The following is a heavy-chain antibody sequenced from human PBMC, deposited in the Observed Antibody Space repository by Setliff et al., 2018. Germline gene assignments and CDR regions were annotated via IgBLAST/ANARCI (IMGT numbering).Heavy chain of an antibody. CDR1: GYTLTELS. CDR2: FDPEDGET. J-gene: IGHJ3*02. D-gene: IGHD6-19*01. V-gene: IGHV1-24*01. Sequence: ASVKVSCRVSGYTLTELSRHWVRQAPGKGLEWMGGFDPEDGETIYAQKYQGRVTMTEDTSTDTAYMELSSLRSEDTAVYYCATGRRWLGSAFDIWGQGTMVTVSS. CDR3: ATGRRWLGSAFDI.